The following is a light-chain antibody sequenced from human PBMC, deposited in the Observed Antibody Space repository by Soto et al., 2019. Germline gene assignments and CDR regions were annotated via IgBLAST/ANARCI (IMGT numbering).Light chain of an antibody. V-gene: IGKV3-15*01. J-gene: IGKJ5*01. Sequence: EIVLTQSPATLAVSPGERVTLSCRASQSVDINLAWYQQKPGRAPRLLIYGASTRATGIPARLSGSGSGTEFTLTISSLQSEDFAVYYCQQRRNWQTFGQGTRLEIK. CDR1: QSVDIN. CDR2: GAS. CDR3: QQRRNWQT.